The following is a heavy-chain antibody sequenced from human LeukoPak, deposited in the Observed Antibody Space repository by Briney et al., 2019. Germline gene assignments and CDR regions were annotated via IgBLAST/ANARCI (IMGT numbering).Heavy chain of an antibody. Sequence: SETLSLTCTVSGYSISSGYYWGWIRQPPGKGLEWIGEINHSGSTNYNPSLKSRVTISVDTSKNQFSLKLSSVTAADTAVYYCARGFRNVDYWGQGTLVTVSS. CDR2: INHSGST. CDR1: GYSISSGYY. CDR3: ARGFRNVDY. D-gene: IGHD1-1*01. V-gene: IGHV4-38-2*02. J-gene: IGHJ4*02.